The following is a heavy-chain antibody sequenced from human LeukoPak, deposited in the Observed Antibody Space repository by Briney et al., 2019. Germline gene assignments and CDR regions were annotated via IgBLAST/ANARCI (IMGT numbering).Heavy chain of an antibody. CDR1: GGSISSSTNW. CDR2: IYYSGST. Sequence: NPSGTLSLTCAVSGGSISSSTNWWSWVRQPPGKGLEWIGSIYYSGSTYYNPSLKSRVTISVDTSKNQFSLKLSSVTAADTAVYYCARDEYSYGYTGDAFDIWGQGTMVTVSS. J-gene: IGHJ3*02. D-gene: IGHD5-18*01. V-gene: IGHV4-39*07. CDR3: ARDEYSYGYTGDAFDI.